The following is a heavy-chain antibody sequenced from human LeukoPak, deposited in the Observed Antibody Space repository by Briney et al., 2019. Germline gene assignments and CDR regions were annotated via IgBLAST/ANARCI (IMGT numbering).Heavy chain of an antibody. V-gene: IGHV3-30*18. CDR3: AKGPYDYVWGSYRYIVDY. J-gene: IGHJ4*02. Sequence: GGSLRLSCAASGFTFSSYGMHWVRQAPGKGLEWVAVISYGGSNKYYADSVKGRFTISRDNSKNTLYLQMNSLRAEDTAVYYCAKGPYDYVWGSYRYIVDYWGQGTLVTVSS. CDR1: GFTFSSYG. CDR2: ISYGGSNK. D-gene: IGHD3-16*02.